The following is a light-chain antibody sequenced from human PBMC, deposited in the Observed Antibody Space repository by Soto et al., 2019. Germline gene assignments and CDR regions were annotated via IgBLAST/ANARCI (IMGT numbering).Light chain of an antibody. CDR1: SSDVGGYNY. J-gene: IGLJ1*01. CDR2: EVS. V-gene: IGLV2-14*01. CDR3: SSYTSSSPYV. Sequence: LTQPASVSGSPGRSITISCTGTSSDVGGYNYVSWYQQHPGKAPKLMIYEVSNRPSGVSNRFSGSKSGNTASLTISGLQAEDEDDYYCSSYTSSSPYVFGNGTKVT.